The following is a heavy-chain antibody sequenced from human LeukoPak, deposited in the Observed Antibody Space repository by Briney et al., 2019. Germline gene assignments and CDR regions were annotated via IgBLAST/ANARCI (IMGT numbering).Heavy chain of an antibody. CDR1: GYTFTGYY. V-gene: IGHV1-2*02. CDR3: ARGSGSQPLPSDY. Sequence: ASVKVSCKPSGYTFTGYYMHRVRQAPGQGLEWMGWINPNSGGTNYAQKFQGRVTMTRDTSISTAYMELSRLRSDDTAVYYCARGSGSQPLPSDYWGQGTLGTVSS. CDR2: INPNSGGT. D-gene: IGHD1-14*01. J-gene: IGHJ4*02.